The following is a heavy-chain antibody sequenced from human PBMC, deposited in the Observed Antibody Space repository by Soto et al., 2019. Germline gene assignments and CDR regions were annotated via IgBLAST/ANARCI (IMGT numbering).Heavy chain of an antibody. V-gene: IGHV4-34*01. D-gene: IGHD6-19*01. J-gene: IGHJ5*02. CDR3: ARGARQWLVLMVLSWFDP. CDR1: GGSFSGYY. CDR2: INHSGST. Sequence: SETLSLTCAVYGGSFSGYYWSWIRQPPGKGLEWIGEINHSGSTNYNPSLKSRVTISVDTSKNQFSLKLSSVTAADTAVYYCARGARQWLVLMVLSWFDPWGQGTLVTVSS.